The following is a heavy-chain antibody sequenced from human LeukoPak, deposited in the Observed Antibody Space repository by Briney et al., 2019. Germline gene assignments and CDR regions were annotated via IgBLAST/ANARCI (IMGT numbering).Heavy chain of an antibody. CDR3: ARVYSSGWYRSYYYYGMDV. J-gene: IGHJ6*02. D-gene: IGHD6-19*01. CDR2: IKQEGSEK. Sequence: PGGSLRLSCAASGFTFRSYWMSWVRQAPGKGLEWVANIKQEGSEKYYVDSVKGRFTISRDNAKNSLYLQMNSLRAEDTAVYYCARVYSSGWYRSYYYYGMDVWGQGTTVTVSS. V-gene: IGHV3-7*01. CDR1: GFTFRSYW.